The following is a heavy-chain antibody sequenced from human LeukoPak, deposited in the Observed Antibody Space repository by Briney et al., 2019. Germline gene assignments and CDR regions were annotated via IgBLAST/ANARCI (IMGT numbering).Heavy chain of an antibody. CDR2: INHSGST. J-gene: IGHJ4*02. V-gene: IGHV4-34*01. D-gene: IGHD3-10*01. Sequence: PSETLSLTCAVYGGSFSGYYWSWIRQPPGKGLEWIGEINHSGSTNYNPSLKSRVTISVDTSKNQFSLKLSSVTAADTAVYYCARDGDYGSGSFHYWGQGTLVTVSS. CDR3: ARDGDYGSGSFHY. CDR1: GGSFSGYY.